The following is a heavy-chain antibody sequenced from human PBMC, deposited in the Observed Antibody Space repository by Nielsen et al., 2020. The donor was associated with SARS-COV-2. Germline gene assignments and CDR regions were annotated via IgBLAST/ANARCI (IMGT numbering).Heavy chain of an antibody. J-gene: IGHJ6*02. V-gene: IGHV3-69-1*02. CDR3: ARDHRPGGYGMDV. CDR1: GFTFSDYY. Sequence: GGSLRLSCAASGFTFSDYYMNWIRQAPGKGLEWVSCISSSSAYIYYADSVKGRFTISRDNAKNSLYLQMNSLRVEDTAIYYCARDHRPGGYGMDVWGQGTTVTVSS. CDR2: ISSSSAYI. D-gene: IGHD3-10*01.